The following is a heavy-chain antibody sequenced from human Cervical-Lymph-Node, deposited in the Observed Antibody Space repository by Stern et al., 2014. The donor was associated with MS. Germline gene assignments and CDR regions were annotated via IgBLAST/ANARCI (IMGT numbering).Heavy chain of an antibody. J-gene: IGHJ4*02. CDR1: GFSFRSSGMY. Sequence: QVTLRESGPALVKPTQTLTLTCTFSGFSFRSSGMYVSWIRQPPGKALEWLARIDWDDDKYYSTSLKTRLTISKDTSKKQVVLTLTNLDPADTATYYCARVGGVHHPYYFDYWGQGTLVTVSS. CDR3: ARVGGVHHPYYFDY. CDR2: IDWDDDK. V-gene: IGHV2-70*15. D-gene: IGHD2-8*01.